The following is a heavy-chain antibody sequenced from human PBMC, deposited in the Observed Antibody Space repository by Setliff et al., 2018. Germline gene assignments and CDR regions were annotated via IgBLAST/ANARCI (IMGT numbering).Heavy chain of an antibody. V-gene: IGHV3-30*02. Sequence: PGGSLRLSCAASGFTFSSYGMHWVRQAPGKGLEWVAVIRFDGTNKYYADSVKGRFTISRDNSKNTLYLQVNTLRPEDTAVYYCVKWDSKYVSGSHYMDVWGKGTTVTVSS. CDR3: VKWDSKYVSGSHYMDV. D-gene: IGHD3-16*01. J-gene: IGHJ6*03. CDR1: GFTFSSYG. CDR2: IRFDGTNK.